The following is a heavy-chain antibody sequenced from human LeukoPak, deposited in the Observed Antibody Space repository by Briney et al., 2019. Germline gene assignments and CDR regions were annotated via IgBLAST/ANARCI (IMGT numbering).Heavy chain of an antibody. D-gene: IGHD4-17*01. CDR1: GGSISSYY. J-gene: IGHJ4*02. CDR3: ARDYGDYHDY. CDR2: IYYSGST. Sequence: PSETLSLTCTVSGGSISSYYWSWIRQPPGKGLNWIGYIYYSGSTNYNPSLKSRVTISVDTSKNQFSLKLSSVTAADTAVYYCARDYGDYHDYWGQGTLVTVSS. V-gene: IGHV4-59*12.